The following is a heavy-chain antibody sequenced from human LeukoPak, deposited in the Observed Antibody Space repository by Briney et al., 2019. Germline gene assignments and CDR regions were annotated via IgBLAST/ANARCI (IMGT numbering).Heavy chain of an antibody. CDR2: ISAYNGNT. CDR3: ARDAVVTATPESFDY. Sequence: GASVKVSRKASGYTFTSYGIIWVRQAPGQGLEWMGWISAYNGNTNYAQKLQGRVTMTTDTSTSTAYMELRSLRSDDTAVYYCARDAVVTATPESFDYWGQGTLVTVSS. J-gene: IGHJ4*02. D-gene: IGHD2-21*02. V-gene: IGHV1-18*01. CDR1: GYTFTSYG.